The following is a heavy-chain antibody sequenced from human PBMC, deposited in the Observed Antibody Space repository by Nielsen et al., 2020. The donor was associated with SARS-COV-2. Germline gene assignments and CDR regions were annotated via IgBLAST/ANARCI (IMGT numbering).Heavy chain of an antibody. CDR3: TRDQGWSGFDY. CDR2: IRSKAYGGTT. D-gene: IGHD1-26*01. Sequence: GESLKISCTASGFTFGDYAMSWFRQAPGKGLEWVGFIRSKAYGGTTEYAASVKGRFTISRDDSKSIAYLQMNSLKTEDTAVYYCTRDQGWSGFDYWGQGTLVTVSS. CDR1: GFTFGDYA. J-gene: IGHJ4*02. V-gene: IGHV3-49*03.